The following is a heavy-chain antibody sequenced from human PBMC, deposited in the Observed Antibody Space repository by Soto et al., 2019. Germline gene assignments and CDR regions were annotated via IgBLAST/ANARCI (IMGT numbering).Heavy chain of an antibody. CDR3: ARAHRVAAAGTLWFDP. V-gene: IGHV1-46*01. Sequence: ASVKVSCKASGYTFTSYYMHWVRQAPGQGLEWMGIINPSGGSTSYAQKFQGRVTMTRDTSTSTVYMELSSLRSEDTAVYYCARAHRVAAAGTLWFDPWGQGTXVTVSS. CDR2: INPSGGST. J-gene: IGHJ5*02. CDR1: GYTFTSYY. D-gene: IGHD6-13*01.